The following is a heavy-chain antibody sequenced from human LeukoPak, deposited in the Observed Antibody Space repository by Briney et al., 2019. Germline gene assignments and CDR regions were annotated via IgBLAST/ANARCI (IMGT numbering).Heavy chain of an antibody. D-gene: IGHD6-19*01. Sequence: PGGSLRLSCAASGFTVSSNYMSWVRQAPGKGLEWVSVIYSGGSTYYADSVKGRFTISRDNSKNTLYLQMNSLRAEDTAVYYCARVDDSGWKNWFDPWGQGTLVTVSS. CDR3: ARVDDSGWKNWFDP. CDR2: IYSGGST. CDR1: GFTVSSNY. V-gene: IGHV3-66*02. J-gene: IGHJ5*02.